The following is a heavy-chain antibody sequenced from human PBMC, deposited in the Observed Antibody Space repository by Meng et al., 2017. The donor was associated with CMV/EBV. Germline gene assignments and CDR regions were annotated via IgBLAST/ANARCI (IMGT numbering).Heavy chain of an antibody. D-gene: IGHD3-22*01. V-gene: IGHV3-48*03. CDR1: GFTFSSYE. CDR3: ARDSEGSDSSGRSPYYFDY. J-gene: IGHJ4*01. CDR2: ISSSGSTI. Sequence: GESLKISCAASGFTFSSYEMNWVRQAPGKGPEWVSYISSSGSTIYYADSVKGRFTISRDNAKNSLYLQMNSLRTEDTAMYYCARDSEGSDSSGRSPYYFDYWGQGTLVTVSS.